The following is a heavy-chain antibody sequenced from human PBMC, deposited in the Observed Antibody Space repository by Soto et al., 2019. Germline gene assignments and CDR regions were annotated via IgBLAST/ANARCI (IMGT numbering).Heavy chain of an antibody. V-gene: IGHV3-21*01. CDR3: AREGYCSGGSCSSPFFDY. J-gene: IGHJ4*02. Sequence: GGSLRLSCAASGFTFSSYSMNWVRQAPGKGLEWVSSISSSSSYIYYADSVKGRFTISRDNAKNSLYLQMNSLRAEDTAVYYCAREGYCSGGSCSSPFFDYWGQGTLVTVSS. CDR2: ISSSSSYI. D-gene: IGHD2-15*01. CDR1: GFTFSSYS.